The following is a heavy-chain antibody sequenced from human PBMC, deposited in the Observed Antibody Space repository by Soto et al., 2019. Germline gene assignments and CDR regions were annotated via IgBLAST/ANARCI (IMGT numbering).Heavy chain of an antibody. D-gene: IGHD2-15*01. CDR1: GYTFTGYY. CDR2: INPNSGGT. V-gene: IGHV1-2*04. J-gene: IGHJ6*02. CDR3: ARDPGYCSGGSCYYYGMDV. Sequence: ASVKVSCKASGYTFTGYYMHWVRQAPGQGLERMGWINPNSGGTNYAQKFQGWVTMTRDTSISTAYMELSRLRSDDTAVYYCARDPGYCSGGSCYYYGMDVWGQGTTVTVSS.